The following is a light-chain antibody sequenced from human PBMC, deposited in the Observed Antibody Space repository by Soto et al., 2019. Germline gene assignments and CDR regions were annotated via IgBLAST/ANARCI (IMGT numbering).Light chain of an antibody. J-gene: IGLJ2*01. Sequence: QSALTQPASVSGSPGQSITISCTGTSSDVGGYNYVSWYQQHPGKAPKLMIYDVSNRPSGVSNRFSGSKSGNTASLTISGLQXXXXXXYYCSSYTSSSTLMVFGGGTKVTV. CDR1: SSDVGGYNY. CDR2: DVS. CDR3: SSYTSSSTLMV. V-gene: IGLV2-14*01.